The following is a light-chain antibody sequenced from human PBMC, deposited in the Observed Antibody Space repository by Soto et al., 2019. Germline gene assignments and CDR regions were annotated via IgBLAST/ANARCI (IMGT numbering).Light chain of an antibody. V-gene: IGLV1-40*01. CDR2: GDS. J-gene: IGLJ1*01. Sequence: QSVLTQPPSVSGAPGQRVTISCTGSGSNIGAGYDVHWYQHRPGTAPKLLVFGDSHRPSGVPDRFSGSKSGTSASLAITGLQAEDEGDYYGQSYDSTLDARYVFGTGTKVNVL. CDR1: GSNIGAGYD. CDR3: QSYDSTLDARYV.